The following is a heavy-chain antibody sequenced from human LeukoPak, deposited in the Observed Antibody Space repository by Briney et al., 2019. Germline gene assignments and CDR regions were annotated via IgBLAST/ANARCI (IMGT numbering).Heavy chain of an antibody. Sequence: ASVKVSCKASGYTFTGYYMHWVRQAPGQGLEWMGRINPNSGGTNYAQKLQGRVTMTTDTSTSTAYMELRSLRSDDTAVYYCARGFGGHTYSNYKYYYYYYMDVWGKGTTVTVSS. CDR2: INPNSGGT. CDR3: ARGFGGHTYSNYKYYYYYYMDV. D-gene: IGHD4-11*01. V-gene: IGHV1-2*06. CDR1: GYTFTGYY. J-gene: IGHJ6*03.